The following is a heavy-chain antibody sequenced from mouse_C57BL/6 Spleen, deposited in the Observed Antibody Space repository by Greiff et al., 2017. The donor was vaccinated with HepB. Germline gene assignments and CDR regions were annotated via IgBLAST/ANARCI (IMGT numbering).Heavy chain of an antibody. CDR2: IDPSDSYT. CDR3: ARGYYGSDRAMDY. V-gene: IGHV1-50*01. D-gene: IGHD1-1*01. J-gene: IGHJ4*01. Sequence: VQLQHPGAELVKPGASVKLSCKASGYTFTSYWMQWVKQRPGQGLEWIGEIDPSDSYTNYNQKFKGKATLTVDTSSSTAYMQLSSLTSEDSAVYYCARGYYGSDRAMDYWGQGTSVTVSS. CDR1: GYTFTSYW.